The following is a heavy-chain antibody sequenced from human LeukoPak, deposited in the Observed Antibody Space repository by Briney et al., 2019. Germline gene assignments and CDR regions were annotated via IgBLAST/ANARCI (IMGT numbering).Heavy chain of an antibody. D-gene: IGHD1-26*01. J-gene: IGHJ4*02. Sequence: PGGSLSLSCAASGFTFSDYYMRWLRQAPGKGVEGGSYISISGRYIYYADYVKGRFTIPSHNPKNSMYPQMNSLRAEDTAVYYCARFVGSSRFDYWVQGTLVTVSS. V-gene: IGHV3-11*01. CDR3: ARFVGSSRFDY. CDR1: GFTFSDYY. CDR2: ISISGRYI.